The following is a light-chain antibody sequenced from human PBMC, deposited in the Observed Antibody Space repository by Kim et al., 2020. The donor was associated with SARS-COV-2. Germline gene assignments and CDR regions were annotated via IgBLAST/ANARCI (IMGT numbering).Light chain of an antibody. CDR1: QSVGNNY. Sequence: EIVLTQSPGTLSLSPGERAILSCRASQSVGNNYLAWYQQKPCQAPRVIIYNASNRATGTPDRVSGSGSGTDFTLTISRLEPEDFAVYYCQQYASAPLTFGGGTKLEI. CDR2: NAS. J-gene: IGKJ4*01. CDR3: QQYASAPLT. V-gene: IGKV3-20*01.